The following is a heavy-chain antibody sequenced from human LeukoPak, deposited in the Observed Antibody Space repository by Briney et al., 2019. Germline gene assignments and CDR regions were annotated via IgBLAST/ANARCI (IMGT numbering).Heavy chain of an antibody. V-gene: IGHV4-61*01. CDR2: IYYSGST. J-gene: IGHJ4*02. CDR3: ARVYGDYGWVFDY. CDR1: GGSVSSGSYY. Sequence: PSETLSLTCTVSGGSVSSGSYYWSWIRQPPGKGLEWIGYIYYSGSTNYNPSLKSRVTISVDTSKNQLSLKLSSVTAADTAVHYCARVYGDYGWVFDYWGQGTLVTVSS. D-gene: IGHD4-17*01.